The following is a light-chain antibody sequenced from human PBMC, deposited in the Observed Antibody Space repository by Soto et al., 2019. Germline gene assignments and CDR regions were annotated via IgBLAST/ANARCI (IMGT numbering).Light chain of an antibody. CDR2: WAS. J-gene: IGKJ1*01. CDR3: QQYYNITWT. CDR1: QSVLYRSNNKNY. Sequence: DIVLTQFPDSLAVSLGERATINCKSSQSVLYRSNNKNYLAWYQQKPGQPPKLLIYWASTRESGVPDRFSGSRPGTDFPLTIRSLQAEDVAIYYCQQYYNITWTFGQGSKVEIK. V-gene: IGKV4-1*01.